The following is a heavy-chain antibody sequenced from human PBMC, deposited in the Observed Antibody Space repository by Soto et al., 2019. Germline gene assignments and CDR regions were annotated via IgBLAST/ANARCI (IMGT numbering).Heavy chain of an antibody. D-gene: IGHD6-13*01. Sequence: ASVKVSGKASGYTFTSYYMHWVRQAPGQGLEWMGIINPSGGSTSYAQKFQGRVTMTRDTSTSTVYMELSSLRSEDTAVYYCARDPLFSSWYWYFDLWGRGTLVTVSS. CDR2: INPSGGST. CDR1: GYTFTSYY. V-gene: IGHV1-46*01. J-gene: IGHJ2*01. CDR3: ARDPLFSSWYWYFDL.